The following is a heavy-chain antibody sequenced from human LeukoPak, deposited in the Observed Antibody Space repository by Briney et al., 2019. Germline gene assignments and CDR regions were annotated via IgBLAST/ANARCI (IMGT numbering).Heavy chain of an antibody. V-gene: IGHV4-38-2*01. J-gene: IGHJ4*02. D-gene: IGHD2-2*01. CDR1: GYSISSGYY. CDR3: ARLRRRGYTSCYDY. CDR2: IYHSGST. Sequence: SETLSLTCAVSGYSISSGYYWGWIRQPPGKGLEWIGSIYHSGSTYYNPSLKSRVTISVDTSKNQFSLKLSSVIAADTAVYYCARLRRRGYTSCYDYWGQGTLVTVSS.